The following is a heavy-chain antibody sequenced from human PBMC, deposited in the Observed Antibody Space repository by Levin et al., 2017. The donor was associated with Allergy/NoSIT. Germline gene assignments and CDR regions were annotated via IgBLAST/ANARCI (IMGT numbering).Heavy chain of an antibody. J-gene: IGHJ5*02. CDR3: AKDVFVQAWFDP. CDR2: ISGSGGST. Sequence: LTCAASGFTFSSYAMSWVRQAPGKGLEWVSAISGSGGSTYYADSVKGRFTISRDNSKNTLYLQMNSLRAEDTAVYYCAKDVFVQAWFDPWGQGTLVTVSS. CDR1: GFTFSSYA. D-gene: IGHD5/OR15-5a*01. V-gene: IGHV3-23*01.